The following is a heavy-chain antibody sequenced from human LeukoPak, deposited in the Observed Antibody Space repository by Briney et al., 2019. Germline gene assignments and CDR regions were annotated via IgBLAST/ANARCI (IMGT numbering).Heavy chain of an antibody. CDR1: GFTFSTYG. CDR2: IRYDGSNK. D-gene: IGHD1-1*01. J-gene: IGHJ4*02. V-gene: IGHV3-30*02. Sequence: GGSLGPSCAASGFTFSTYGMHWVRQTPGKGLEWVAFIRYDGSNKYYTDSVKGRFTISRDNSKNTLYLQMNSLRAEDTAVYYCAKVRSGSANWALRIFDNWGQGTLVTVSS. CDR3: AKVRSGSANWALRIFDN.